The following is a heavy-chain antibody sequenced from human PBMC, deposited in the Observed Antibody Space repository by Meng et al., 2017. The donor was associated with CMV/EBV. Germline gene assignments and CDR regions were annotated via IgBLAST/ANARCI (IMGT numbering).Heavy chain of an antibody. V-gene: IGHV3-23*03. D-gene: IGHD3-3*01. Sequence: GGSLRPSCAAPGFTFSSYVMSWVRQAPGKGLEWVSVIYSGGSSTYYADSVKGRFTISRDNSKNTLYLQMNSLRAEDTAVYYCAKDHRDFWSGYTTGWFDPWGQGTLVTVSS. CDR3: AKDHRDFWSGYTTGWFDP. CDR2: IYSGGSST. CDR1: GFTFSSYV. J-gene: IGHJ5*02.